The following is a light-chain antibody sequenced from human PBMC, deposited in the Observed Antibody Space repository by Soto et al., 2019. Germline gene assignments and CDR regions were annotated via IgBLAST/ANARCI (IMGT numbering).Light chain of an antibody. CDR1: QSISSY. CDR3: QQYNTFWT. Sequence: DIHMTQSTSSLSAYIGDRVTITLRASQSISSYLNWYKQKPGKAPKLLIYAASSLQSGVPSRFSGSGSGTDFTLTISSLQPDDVATYYCQQYNTFWTFGQGTKVDIK. V-gene: IGKV1-39*01. J-gene: IGKJ1*01. CDR2: AAS.